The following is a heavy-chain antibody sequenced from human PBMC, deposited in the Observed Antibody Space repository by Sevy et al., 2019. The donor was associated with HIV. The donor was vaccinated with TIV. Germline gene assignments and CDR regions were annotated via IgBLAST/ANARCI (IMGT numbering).Heavy chain of an antibody. D-gene: IGHD1-1*01. Sequence: GGSLRLSCAASGFTFNAFSMHWVRQAPGKGLEWVATISLDGGNQHYADSVRGRFTISRDNSQNALFLQMNSLRPDDTALYYCALERLSSNLAEYFQNWGQGALVTVS. CDR2: ISLDGGNQ. CDR1: GFTFNAFS. CDR3: ALERLSSNLAEYFQN. J-gene: IGHJ1*01. V-gene: IGHV3-30-3*01.